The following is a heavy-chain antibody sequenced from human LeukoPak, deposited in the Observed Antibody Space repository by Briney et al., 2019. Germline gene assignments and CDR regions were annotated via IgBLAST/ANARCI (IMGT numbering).Heavy chain of an antibody. CDR1: GGTFSSYA. J-gene: IGHJ4*02. V-gene: IGHV1-69*01. CDR3: ATNPTTTVVTRFDY. Sequence: SVKVSFKASGGTFSSYAISWVRQAPGQGLEWMGGIIPIFGTANYAQKFQGRVTITADESTSTAYMELSSLRSEDTAVYYCATNPTTTVVTRFDYWGQGTLVTVSS. CDR2: IIPIFGTA. D-gene: IGHD4-23*01.